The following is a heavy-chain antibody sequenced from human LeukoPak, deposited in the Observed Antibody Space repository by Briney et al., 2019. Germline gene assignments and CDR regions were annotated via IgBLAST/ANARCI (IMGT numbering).Heavy chain of an antibody. D-gene: IGHD2-21*02. J-gene: IGHJ5*02. V-gene: IGHV1-8*02. CDR2: VSPKTGDR. Sequence: GSVKVSCKASGGTFSSYAISWVRQAPGQGLEWIGWVSPKTGDRGYALKFQGRVTMTSDTSETTVYMEVRSLTSEDTAVYYCARTPPKGDIDTWGQGTMVTVSS. CDR1: GGTFSSYA. CDR3: ARTPPKGDIDT.